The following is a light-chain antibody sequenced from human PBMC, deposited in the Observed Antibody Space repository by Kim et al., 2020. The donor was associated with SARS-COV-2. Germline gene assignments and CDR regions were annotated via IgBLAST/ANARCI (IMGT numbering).Light chain of an antibody. CDR1: QSISSR. Sequence: DIQMTQSPSTLSASVGDRVTITCRASQSISSRLAWYQQKPGKAPKLLIYKASSLESGVPSRFGGSESGTEFTLTISSLQPDDFATYYCQQYNSYPVTFGGGTKVEIK. V-gene: IGKV1-5*03. CDR3: QQYNSYPVT. J-gene: IGKJ4*01. CDR2: KAS.